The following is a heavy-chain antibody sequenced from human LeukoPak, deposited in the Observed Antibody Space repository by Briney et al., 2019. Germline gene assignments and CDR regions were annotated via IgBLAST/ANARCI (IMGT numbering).Heavy chain of an antibody. D-gene: IGHD3-3*01. Sequence: ASVKVSCKASGYTFSGYYMHWVRQAPGQGLEWMGWINPNSGGTNYAQKFQGRVTMTRDTSINTAYVELGSLRSDDTAVYYCARGRTIFGVVTNFDYWGQGTLVTVSS. V-gene: IGHV1-2*02. CDR2: INPNSGGT. J-gene: IGHJ4*02. CDR1: GYTFSGYY. CDR3: ARGRTIFGVVTNFDY.